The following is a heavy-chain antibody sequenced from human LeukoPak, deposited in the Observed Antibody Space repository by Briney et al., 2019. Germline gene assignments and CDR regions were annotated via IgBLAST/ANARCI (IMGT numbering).Heavy chain of an antibody. CDR2: IYYSGST. D-gene: IGHD6-19*01. Sequence: PSETLSLTCTVSGGSISSYYWSWIRQPPGKGLESIGYIYYSGSTNYNPSLRSRVTISVDTSKNQFSLKLSSVTAADTAVYYCARQAVADLYYFDYWGQGTLVTVSS. CDR1: GGSISSYY. V-gene: IGHV4-59*01. CDR3: ARQAVADLYYFDY. J-gene: IGHJ4*02.